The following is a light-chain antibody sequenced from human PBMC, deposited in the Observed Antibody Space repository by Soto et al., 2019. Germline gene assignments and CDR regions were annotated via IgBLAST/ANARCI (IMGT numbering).Light chain of an antibody. J-gene: IGLJ1*01. Sequence: QSALTQPPSASGSPGQSVTISCTGTSSDVGGYSYVSWYQHHPGKAPKLMIFDVSKRPSGVPDRFSGSKSGNTASLTVSGLQAEDEADYYCSSYAGSNNVFGTGTKLTVL. CDR1: SSDVGGYSY. CDR3: SSYAGSNNV. CDR2: DVS. V-gene: IGLV2-8*01.